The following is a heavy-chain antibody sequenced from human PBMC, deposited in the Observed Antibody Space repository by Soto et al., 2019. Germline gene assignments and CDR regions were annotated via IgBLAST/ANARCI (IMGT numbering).Heavy chain of an antibody. CDR1: GGSLSDNH. CDR2: ISHSGFT. CDR3: AKGGRLRSPFGF. J-gene: IGHJ4*02. Sequence: KTSETLSLTCAVYGGSLSDNHWSWIRQSPGKGLEWIGEISHSGFTNYNPSLKSRVSISIDTSKNQFSLKLTFVTAADTAVYFCAKGGRLRSPFGFWGQGTLVTVSS. D-gene: IGHD4-17*01. V-gene: IGHV4-34*01.